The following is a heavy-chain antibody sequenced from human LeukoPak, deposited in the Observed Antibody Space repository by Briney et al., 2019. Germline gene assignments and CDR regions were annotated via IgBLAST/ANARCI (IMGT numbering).Heavy chain of an antibody. V-gene: IGHV3-30*18. J-gene: IGHJ4*02. CDR2: ISYDGSNK. CDR1: GFTFSRYG. CDR3: AKAGRRYFDY. Sequence: GGSLKLSCAATGFTFSRYGMHWVRQAPGKGLEWVAQISYDGSNKHYGDSVKGRFTIARDNSKNTLFLQMNSLRGEDTAVYYCAKAGRRYFDYWGQGNLVTVST.